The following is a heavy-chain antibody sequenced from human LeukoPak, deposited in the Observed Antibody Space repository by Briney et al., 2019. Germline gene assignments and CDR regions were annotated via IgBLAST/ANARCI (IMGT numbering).Heavy chain of an antibody. V-gene: IGHV4-4*07. CDR3: ARDIVVVVAATHWNFDL. Sequence: SETLSLTCTVSGGSISSYYWSWIRQPAGKGLEWIGRIYTSGSTNYNPSLKSRVTMSADTSKNQFSLKLSSVTAADTAVYYCARDIVVVVAATHWNFDLWGRGTLVTVSS. CDR2: IYTSGST. J-gene: IGHJ2*01. D-gene: IGHD2-15*01. CDR1: GGSISSYY.